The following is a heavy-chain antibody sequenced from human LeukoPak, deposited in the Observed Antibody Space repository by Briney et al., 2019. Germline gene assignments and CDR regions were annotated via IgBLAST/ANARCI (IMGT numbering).Heavy chain of an antibody. CDR1: GGSISSGGYS. CDR2: INHSGST. D-gene: IGHD3-22*01. CDR3: ARGSYYYDSSGPPSYFDY. Sequence: PSQTLSLTCAVSGGSISSGGYSWSWIRQPPGKGLEWIGEINHSGSTNYNPSLKSRVTISVDTSKNQFSLRLSSVTAADTAVYYCARGSYYYDSSGPPSYFDYWGQGTLVTVSS. V-gene: IGHV4-30-2*01. J-gene: IGHJ4*02.